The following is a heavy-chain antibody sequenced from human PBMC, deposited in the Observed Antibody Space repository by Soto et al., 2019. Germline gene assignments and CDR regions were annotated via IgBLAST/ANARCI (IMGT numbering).Heavy chain of an antibody. CDR1: GFTFSTYA. CDR3: AKDGGGYKSGYVMLDKYYYGMDV. Sequence: QVQLVESGGGVVQPGRSLRLSCAASGFTFSTYAMHWVRQAPAKGLEWVAVISYDGTNKYYADSVRGRFTISRDNSKNTLFLQMNSLRAEDTAVYYCAKDGGGYKSGYVMLDKYYYGMDVWGQGATVTVSS. CDR2: ISYDGTNK. D-gene: IGHD5-18*01. J-gene: IGHJ6*02. V-gene: IGHV3-30*14.